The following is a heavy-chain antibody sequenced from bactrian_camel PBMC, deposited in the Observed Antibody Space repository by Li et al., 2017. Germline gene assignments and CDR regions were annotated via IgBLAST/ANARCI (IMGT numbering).Heavy chain of an antibody. CDR2: IDSDGEI. Sequence: HVQLVESGGDSVQPEGSLTLSCSTAGYAWYIYCMAWFRQAPGKEREGVASIDSDGEINYADSVKGRFGISKDNAKNTLFLQMSSLKPEDTGMYYCAAVGGRRYGARILCPGGWTNDYDFWGRGTQVTVS. CDR3: AAVGGRRYGARILCPGGWTNDYDF. D-gene: IGHD5*01. J-gene: IGHJ4*01. CDR1: GYAWYIYC. V-gene: IGHV3S6*01.